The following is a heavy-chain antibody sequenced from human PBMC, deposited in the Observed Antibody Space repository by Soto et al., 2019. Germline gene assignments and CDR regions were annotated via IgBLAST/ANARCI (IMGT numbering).Heavy chain of an antibody. D-gene: IGHD3-10*01. CDR1: GFTFSSYG. Sequence: GGSLRLSCAASGFTFSSYGMHWVRQAPGKGLEWVAVIWYDGSNKYYADSVKGRFTISRDNSKNTLYLQMNSLRAEDTAVYYCARDHTYGSGNVVLTRDYFDYWGQGTLVTVSS. CDR2: IWYDGSNK. CDR3: ARDHTYGSGNVVLTRDYFDY. V-gene: IGHV3-33*01. J-gene: IGHJ4*02.